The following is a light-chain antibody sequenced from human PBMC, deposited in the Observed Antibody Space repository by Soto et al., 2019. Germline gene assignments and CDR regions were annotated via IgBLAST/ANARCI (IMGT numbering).Light chain of an antibody. CDR1: SSYVGGYNY. J-gene: IGLJ1*01. CDR2: EVS. Sequence: QSALTQPPSASGSPGQSLTISCTGTSSYVGGYNYVSWYQQHPGKAPRLMIYEVSKRPSGVPDRFSGSKSGSTASLTVSGLQAEDEADYDCSSYAGSNTYVFGTGTKVTVL. CDR3: SSYAGSNTYV. V-gene: IGLV2-8*01.